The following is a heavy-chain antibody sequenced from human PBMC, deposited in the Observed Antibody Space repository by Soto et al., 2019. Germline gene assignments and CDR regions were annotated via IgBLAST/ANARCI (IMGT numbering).Heavy chain of an antibody. Sequence: GGSLRLSCAASGFTFSDYYMSWIRQAPGKGLEWVSYISSSGSTIYYADSVKGRFTISRDNAKNSLYLQMNSLRAEDTAVYYCARDPVNYDFWSGPQQRYYYYYMDVWGKGTTVTVSS. CDR2: ISSSGSTI. D-gene: IGHD3-3*01. V-gene: IGHV3-11*04. CDR3: ARDPVNYDFWSGPQQRYYYYYMDV. J-gene: IGHJ6*03. CDR1: GFTFSDYY.